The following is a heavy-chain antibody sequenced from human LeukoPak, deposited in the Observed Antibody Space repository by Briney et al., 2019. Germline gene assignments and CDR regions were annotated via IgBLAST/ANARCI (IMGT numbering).Heavy chain of an antibody. D-gene: IGHD1-1*01. CDR1: GYTFNGYY. Sequence: GASVKVSCKASGYTFNGYYMHWVRQAPGQGLEWMGWINPNSGGTNYAQKFQGRVTMTRDTSISTAYMELSRLRSDDTAVYYCARTPVQLERRRGWGFDYWGQGTLVTVSS. CDR2: INPNSGGT. CDR3: ARTPVQLERRRGWGFDY. J-gene: IGHJ4*02. V-gene: IGHV1-2*02.